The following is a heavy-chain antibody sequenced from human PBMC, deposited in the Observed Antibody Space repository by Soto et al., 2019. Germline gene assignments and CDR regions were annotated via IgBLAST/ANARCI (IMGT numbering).Heavy chain of an antibody. CDR1: GFSFSSYA. V-gene: IGHV3-30*04. CDR2: ISKDGMNK. Sequence: QVRLVESGGGVVQPGRSLRLYCTASGFSFSSYAMYWFRQPPGKGLEWVAVISKDGMNKNYADSVKGRATVSRDNANYSIDLQLNSLRGEDTAMYYCARDMYSSDYFVKWFEPWGQGTLVTVSS. J-gene: IGHJ5*02. CDR3: ARDMYSSDYFVKWFEP. D-gene: IGHD6-19*01.